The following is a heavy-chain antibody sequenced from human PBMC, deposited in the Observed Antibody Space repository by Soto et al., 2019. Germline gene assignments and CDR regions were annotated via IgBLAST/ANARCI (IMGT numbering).Heavy chain of an antibody. V-gene: IGHV1-18*01. D-gene: IGHD2-21*01. CDR2: VSTNDDET. CDR1: GYTFKTYG. J-gene: IGHJ4*02. CDR3: ARDWHRDTSEISDF. Sequence: LLVQSGPEVKEPGASVKVSCKASGYTFKTYGISWARQAPGQGLEWMGWVSTNDDETIYGQKFQGRVTMTTDTSTSTAYMELRSLISDDTAMYYCARDWHRDTSEISDFWGQGTLVTVSS.